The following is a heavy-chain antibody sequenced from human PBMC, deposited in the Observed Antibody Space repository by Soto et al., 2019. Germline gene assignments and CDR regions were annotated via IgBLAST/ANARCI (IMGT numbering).Heavy chain of an antibody. J-gene: IGHJ4*02. CDR3: ARCDFWSGYYFDY. Sequence: ASVKVSCKASGYTFTSYAMHWVRQAPGQRLEWMGWINAGNGNTKYSQKFQGRVTITRDTSASTAYMELSSLRSEDTAVYYCARCDFWSGYYFDYWGQGTLVIVSS. CDR1: GYTFTSYA. CDR2: INAGNGNT. V-gene: IGHV1-3*01. D-gene: IGHD3-3*01.